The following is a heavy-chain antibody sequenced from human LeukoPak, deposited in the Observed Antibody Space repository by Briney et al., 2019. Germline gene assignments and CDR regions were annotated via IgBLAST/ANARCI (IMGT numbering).Heavy chain of an antibody. V-gene: IGHV3-30-3*01. Sequence: GGSLRLSCAASGFTFSGYPIHWVRQAPGKGLEWVAVISYDGSNKYYADSVKGRFTISRDNSKNTLYLQMNSLRAEDTAVYYCARASFQRWLQLGGDWGQGTLVTVSS. D-gene: IGHD5-24*01. CDR3: ARASFQRWLQLGGD. CDR1: GFTFSGYP. CDR2: ISYDGSNK. J-gene: IGHJ4*02.